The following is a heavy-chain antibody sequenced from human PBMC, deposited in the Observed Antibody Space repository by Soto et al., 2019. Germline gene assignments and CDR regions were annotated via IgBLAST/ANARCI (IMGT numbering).Heavy chain of an antibody. Sequence: GGSLRLSCAASGFTFSSYSMNWVRQAPGKGLEWVSYISSSSSTIYYADSVKGRFTISRDNAKNSLYLQMNSLRAEDTAVYYCAREGTTVTISYYYYYMDVWGKGTTVTVSS. J-gene: IGHJ6*03. CDR1: GFTFSSYS. V-gene: IGHV3-48*01. D-gene: IGHD4-4*01. CDR3: AREGTTVTISYYYYYMDV. CDR2: ISSSSSTI.